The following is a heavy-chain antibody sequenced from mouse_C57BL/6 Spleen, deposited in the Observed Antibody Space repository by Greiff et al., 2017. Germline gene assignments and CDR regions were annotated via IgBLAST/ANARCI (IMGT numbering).Heavy chain of an antibody. Sequence: VQLQQPGAELVRPGASVKLSCTASGFNIKDDYMHWVKQRPEQGLEWIGWIDPENGDTEYASKFQGKATITADTSSNIAYLQLSSLTSEDTAVYYCTTIWFAMDYWGQGTSVTVSS. J-gene: IGHJ4*01. D-gene: IGHD2-2*01. CDR2: IDPENGDT. CDR1: GFNIKDDY. V-gene: IGHV14-4*01. CDR3: TTIWFAMDY.